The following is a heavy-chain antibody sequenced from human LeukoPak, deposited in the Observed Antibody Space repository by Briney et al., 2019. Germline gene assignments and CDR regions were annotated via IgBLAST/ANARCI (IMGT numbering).Heavy chain of an antibody. CDR3: ARANRPDTEYQPHPGAFDI. V-gene: IGHV3-48*01. CDR1: GFSFSSYS. J-gene: IGHJ3*02. D-gene: IGHD2-2*01. CDR2: ISSRSSPT. Sequence: PGGSLRLSCAASGFSFSSYSMNWVRQAPGKGLEWVSYISSRSSPTYYADSVKGRFTISRDNARNSLYLQMNSLRAEDTAVYYCARANRPDTEYQPHPGAFDIWGQGTMVTVSS.